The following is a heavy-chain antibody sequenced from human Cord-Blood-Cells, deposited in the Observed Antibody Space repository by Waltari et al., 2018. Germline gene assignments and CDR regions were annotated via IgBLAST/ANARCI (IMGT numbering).Heavy chain of an antibody. D-gene: IGHD6-19*01. V-gene: IGHV4-34*01. Sequence: QVQLQQGGAGLLKASETLSLTCAVYGGSFSGYYWSWIRQPPGTGLEWIGEIKHSGSTNYNPSLKSGVTRAVATSRNQFSLQMSAVTAADTAVYYCARLAEYSSGWYMDYWGQGTLVTVSS. CDR2: IKHSGST. CDR1: GGSFSGYY. J-gene: IGHJ4*02. CDR3: ARLAEYSSGWYMDY.